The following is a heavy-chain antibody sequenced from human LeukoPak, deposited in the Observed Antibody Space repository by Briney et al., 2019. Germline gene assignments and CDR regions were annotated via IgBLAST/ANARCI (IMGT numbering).Heavy chain of an antibody. V-gene: IGHV4-4*07. CDR1: GGSISSYY. D-gene: IGHD4-17*01. Sequence: SETLSLTCTVSGGSISSYYWSWIRQPAGKGLEWIGRIYTSGSTNYNPSLKSRVTMSVDTSKNQFSLKLSSVTAADTAVYYCARDQALGGWGMTTVTKDERGWFDPWGQGTLVTVSS. CDR3: ARDQALGGWGMTTVTKDERGWFDP. J-gene: IGHJ5*02. CDR2: IYTSGST.